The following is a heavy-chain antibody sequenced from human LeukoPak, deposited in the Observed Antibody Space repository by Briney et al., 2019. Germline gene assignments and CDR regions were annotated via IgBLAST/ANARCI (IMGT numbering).Heavy chain of an antibody. CDR1: GYTFPSYG. Sequence: GASVKVSCKASGYTFPSYGISWVRQAPGQGLEWMGGIIPIFGTANYAQKFQGRVTITADESTSTAYMELSSLRSEDTAVYYCARARGTAMPKDYWGQGTLVTVSS. D-gene: IGHD5-18*01. CDR3: ARARGTAMPKDY. V-gene: IGHV1-69*13. CDR2: IIPIFGTA. J-gene: IGHJ4*02.